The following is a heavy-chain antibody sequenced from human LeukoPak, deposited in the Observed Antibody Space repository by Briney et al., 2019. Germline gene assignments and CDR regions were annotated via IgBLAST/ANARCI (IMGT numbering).Heavy chain of an antibody. Sequence: GGSLRLSCAASGFTFSSYAMNWVRQAPGKGLEWVSSISSSSSYIYYADSVKGRFTISRDNAKNSLYLQMNSLRAEDTAVYYCARIVGATGDYWGQGTPVTVSS. CDR2: ISSSSSYI. D-gene: IGHD1-26*01. CDR1: GFTFSSYA. J-gene: IGHJ4*02. V-gene: IGHV3-21*01. CDR3: ARIVGATGDY.